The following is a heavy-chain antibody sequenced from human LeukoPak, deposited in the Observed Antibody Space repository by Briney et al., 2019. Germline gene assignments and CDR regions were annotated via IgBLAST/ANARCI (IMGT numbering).Heavy chain of an antibody. Sequence: GASVTVSFKASGYTFIDYYIHWVRQAPGQGLECMGWINPKTGDTNYVEKFQGRVTMTRETSISTAYMELSRLRSDDTAVYYCARGVIAAAVGNWFDPWGQGTLVTVSS. V-gene: IGHV1-2*02. D-gene: IGHD6-13*01. J-gene: IGHJ5*02. CDR1: GYTFIDYY. CDR2: INPKTGDT. CDR3: ARGVIAAAVGNWFDP.